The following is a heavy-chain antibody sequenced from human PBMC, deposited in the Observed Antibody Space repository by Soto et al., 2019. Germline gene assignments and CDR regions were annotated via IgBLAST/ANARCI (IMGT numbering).Heavy chain of an antibody. CDR3: ARRVWSTTTIFGVVYYFDY. CDR2: MNPNSGNT. Sequence: GASVKVSCKASGYTFTSYDINWVRQATGQRLEWMGWMNPNSGNTGYAQKFQGRVTMTRNTSISTAYMELSSLRSEDTAVYYCARRVWSTTTIFGVVYYFDYWGQGTLVTVSS. D-gene: IGHD3-3*01. CDR1: GYTFTSYD. V-gene: IGHV1-8*01. J-gene: IGHJ4*02.